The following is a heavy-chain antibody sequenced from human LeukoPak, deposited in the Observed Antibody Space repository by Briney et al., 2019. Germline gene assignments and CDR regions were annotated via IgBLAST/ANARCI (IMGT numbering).Heavy chain of an antibody. CDR3: ARDPGGYSYNYYFDY. V-gene: IGHV3-66*01. J-gene: IGHJ4*02. CDR1: GLTVSSNY. D-gene: IGHD5-18*01. CDR2: IYSGGSA. Sequence: GGSLRLSCAASGLTVSSNYINWVRQAPGKGLEWASVIYSGGSADYADSVKGRFTISRDNSKNTVYLQMNSLTAEDTAVYYCARDPGGYSYNYYFDYWGQGTLVTVSS.